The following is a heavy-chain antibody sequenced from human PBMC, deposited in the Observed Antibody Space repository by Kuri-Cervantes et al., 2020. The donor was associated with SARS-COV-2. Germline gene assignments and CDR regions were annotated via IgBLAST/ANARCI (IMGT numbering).Heavy chain of an antibody. CDR1: GGSISSSNW. CDR2: IYHSGST. CDR3: ARDLHYYDSSGYYD. Sequence: SETLSLTCAVSGGSISSSNWWSWVRQPPGKGLKWIGEIYHSGSTNYNPSLKSRVTISVDKSKNQFSLKLSSVTAADTAVYYCARDLHYYDSSGYYDWGQGTLVTVSS. D-gene: IGHD3-22*01. J-gene: IGHJ4*02. V-gene: IGHV4-4*02.